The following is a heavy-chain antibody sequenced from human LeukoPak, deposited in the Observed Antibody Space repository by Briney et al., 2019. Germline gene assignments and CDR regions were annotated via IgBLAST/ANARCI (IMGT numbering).Heavy chain of an antibody. Sequence: PGGSLRLSCAASGFTFSSYAMHWVRQAPGKGLEWVAVISYDGSNKYYADSVKGRFTISRDNSKNTLYLQMNSLRAEDTAVYYCARSHCSGGSCYSLGDAFDIWGQGTMVTVSS. CDR3: ARSHCSGGSCYSLGDAFDI. CDR2: ISYDGSNK. V-gene: IGHV3-30-3*01. CDR1: GFTFSSYA. D-gene: IGHD2-15*01. J-gene: IGHJ3*02.